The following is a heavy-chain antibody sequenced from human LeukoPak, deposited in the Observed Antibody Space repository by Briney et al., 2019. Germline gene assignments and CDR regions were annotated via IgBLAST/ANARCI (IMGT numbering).Heavy chain of an antibody. V-gene: IGHV4-34*01. J-gene: IGHJ4*02. D-gene: IGHD5-24*01. CDR2: INHSGST. CDR3: AIKSGTIWLQRIYDY. CDR1: GGSFSGYY. Sequence: PSETLSLTCAVYGGSFSGYYWSWIRQPPGKGLEWIGEINHSGSTNYNPSLKSRVTISVDTSKNQFSLKLSSVTAADTAVYYCAIKSGTIWLQRIYDYWGQGTLVTVSS.